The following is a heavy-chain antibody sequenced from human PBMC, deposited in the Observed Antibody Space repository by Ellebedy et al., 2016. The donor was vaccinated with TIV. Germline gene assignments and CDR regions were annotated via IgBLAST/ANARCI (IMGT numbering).Heavy chain of an antibody. CDR1: GFTFSSYS. D-gene: IGHD2-15*01. V-gene: IGHV3-21*01. J-gene: IGHJ4*02. CDR3: AREYCSGGSCYPSEDY. CDR2: ISSSSSYI. Sequence: GGSLRLSXAASGFTFSSYSMNWVRQAPGKGLEWVSSISSSSSYIYYADSVKGRFTISRDNAKNSLYLQMNSLRAEDTAVYYCAREYCSGGSCYPSEDYWGQGTLVTVSS.